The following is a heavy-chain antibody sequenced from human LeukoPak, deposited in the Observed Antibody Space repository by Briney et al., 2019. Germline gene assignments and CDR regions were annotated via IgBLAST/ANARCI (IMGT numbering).Heavy chain of an antibody. CDR3: AKDNDFWSGYYRDY. CDR2: ISGSGGTT. Sequence: GGSLRLSCAASGFTFSSYAMSWVRQAPGKGLEWLSAISGSGGTTYYADSVKGRFTISRDNSKNTLYLQMNSLRAEDTAVYYCAKDNDFWSGYYRDYWGQGTLVTVSS. D-gene: IGHD3-3*01. J-gene: IGHJ4*02. CDR1: GFTFSSYA. V-gene: IGHV3-23*01.